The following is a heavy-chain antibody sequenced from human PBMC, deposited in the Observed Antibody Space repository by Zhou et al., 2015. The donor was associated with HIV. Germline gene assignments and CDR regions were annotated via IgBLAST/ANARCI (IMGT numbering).Heavy chain of an antibody. V-gene: IGHV1-69*01. J-gene: IGHJ6*02. D-gene: IGHD1-26*01. CDR3: ARDQRWELRAYYYGMDV. CDR2: IIPIFGTA. Sequence: QVQLVQSGAEVKKPGSSVKVSCKASGGTFSSYAISWVRQAPGQGLEWMGGIIPIFGTANYAQKFQGRVTITADESTSTAYMELSSLRSEDTAVYYCARDQRWELRAYYYGMDVWGQGTTVTVSS. CDR1: GGTFSSYA.